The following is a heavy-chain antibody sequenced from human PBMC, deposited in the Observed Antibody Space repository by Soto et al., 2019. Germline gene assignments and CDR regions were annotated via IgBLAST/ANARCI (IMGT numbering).Heavy chain of an antibody. CDR2: ISAHNGNT. Sequence: QVHLVQSGAEVKKPGASVKVSCKGSGYGFTTYGITWVLQAPGQGLEWMGWISAHNGNTNYAQKLQGRVTVTRDISTSSAYMELRSLRSDDTAVYYCARGRYGDYWGHGALVTLSS. CDR3: ARGRYGDY. V-gene: IGHV1-18*01. D-gene: IGHD1-1*01. J-gene: IGHJ4*01. CDR1: GYGFTTYG.